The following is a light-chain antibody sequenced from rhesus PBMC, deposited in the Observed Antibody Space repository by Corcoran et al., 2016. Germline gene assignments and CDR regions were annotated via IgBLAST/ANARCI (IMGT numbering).Light chain of an antibody. J-gene: IGKJ3*01. CDR3: QHYNSSPFT. V-gene: IGKV1-22*01. Sequence: DIQMTQSPSSLSASVGDTVTITCRASQSISSWIAWYQQKPGKAPKLLIYKASNLQSGVPSRFSGNGSWTDFTLTIINLQSEDFATYYCQHYNSSPFTFGPGTRLDIK. CDR2: KAS. CDR1: QSISSW.